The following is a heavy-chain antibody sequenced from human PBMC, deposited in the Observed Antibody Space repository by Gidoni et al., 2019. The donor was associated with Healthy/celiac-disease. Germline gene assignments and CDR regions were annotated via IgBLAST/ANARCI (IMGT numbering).Heavy chain of an antibody. Sequence: QVQRVEAGGGVVQTGRSLRLSCAAAGFTFSSYGMDGVRQAPGKGLEWVAVIWYDGSNKYYAVSVKGRFTISRDNSKNSLYLQMNSLRAEDTAVYYCARDGGYCSGGSCYFFDDWGHGTLVTVSS. V-gene: IGHV3-33*01. CDR3: ARDGGYCSGGSCYFFDD. J-gene: IGHJ4*01. CDR2: IWYDGSNK. CDR1: GFTFSSYG. D-gene: IGHD2-15*01.